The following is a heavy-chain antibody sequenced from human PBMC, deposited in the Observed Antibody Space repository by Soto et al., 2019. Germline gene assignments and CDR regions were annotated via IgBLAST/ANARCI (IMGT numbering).Heavy chain of an antibody. CDR1: GYTFTGYY. J-gene: IGHJ5*02. V-gene: IGHV1-2*04. D-gene: IGHD2-15*01. CDR3: ARARPYCSGGSCYSGNWFDP. Sequence: QVQLVQSGAEVKKPGASVKVSCKASGYTFTGYYMHWVRQAPGQGLEWMGWINPNRGGTNYAQKFQGWVTMTRDTSISTAYMELSRLRSDDTAVYYCARARPYCSGGSCYSGNWFDPWGQGTLVTVSS. CDR2: INPNRGGT.